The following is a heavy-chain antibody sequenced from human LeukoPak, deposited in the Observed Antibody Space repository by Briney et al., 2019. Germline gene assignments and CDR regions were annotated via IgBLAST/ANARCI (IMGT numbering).Heavy chain of an antibody. D-gene: IGHD6-19*01. J-gene: IGHJ4*02. CDR1: GFTFSIYA. Sequence: PGGSLRLSCAASGFTFSIYAMSWVRQAPGKGLEWVSSISGSGGSTYYADSVKGRFTISRDNSKNTLYLQMNSLRAEDTAVYYCAKDRGVAVAEGCFDYWGQGTLVTVSS. CDR3: AKDRGVAVAEGCFDY. CDR2: ISGSGGST. V-gene: IGHV3-23*01.